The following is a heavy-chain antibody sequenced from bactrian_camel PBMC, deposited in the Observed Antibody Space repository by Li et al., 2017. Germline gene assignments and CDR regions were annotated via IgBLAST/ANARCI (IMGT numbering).Heavy chain of an antibody. J-gene: IGHJ4*01. CDR1: GFTFSSLG. CDR2: ISSRGDTT. CDR3: AADRPHQRGPREWLQVHSRNLFGH. Sequence: VQLVESGGGLVQPGGSLRLSCATSGFTFSSLGMSWVRQAPGKGLEWVSSISSRGDTTYYADSVKGRFAMSRDNAMNTAYLQMNSLKPEDTAMYSCAADRPHQRGPREWLQVHSRNLFGHWGQGTQVTVS. D-gene: IGHD2*01. V-gene: IGHV3S40*01.